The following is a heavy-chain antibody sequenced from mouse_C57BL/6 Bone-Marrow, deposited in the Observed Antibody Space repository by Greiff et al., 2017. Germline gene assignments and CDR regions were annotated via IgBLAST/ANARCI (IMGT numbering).Heavy chain of an antibody. J-gene: IGHJ1*03. CDR3: ARDRYYDGSSYSYGYFDV. CDR2: ISDGGSYT. D-gene: IGHD1-1*01. CDR1: GFTFSSYA. V-gene: IGHV5-4*01. Sequence: VQLKESGGGLVKPGGSLKLSCAASGFTFSSYAMSWVRQTPEKRLEWVATISDGGSYTYYPDNVKGRFTISRDNAKNNLYLQMRHLKSEDTAMYYCARDRYYDGSSYSYGYFDVWGTGTTVTVSS.